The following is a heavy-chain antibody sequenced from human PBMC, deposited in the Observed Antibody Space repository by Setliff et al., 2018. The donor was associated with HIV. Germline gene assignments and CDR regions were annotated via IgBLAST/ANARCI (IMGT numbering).Heavy chain of an antibody. CDR3: AAAGGYNWFDP. D-gene: IGHD3-10*01. CDR1: AGSISTSSYY. Sequence: ETLSLTCTVSAGSISTSSYYWGWIRQPPGKGLEWIGYIYYSGSTYYNPSLKSRVTISVDTSKNQFSLKLSSVTAADTAVYYCAAAGGYNWFDPWGQGTLVTVSS. CDR2: IYYSGST. J-gene: IGHJ5*02. V-gene: IGHV4-39*01.